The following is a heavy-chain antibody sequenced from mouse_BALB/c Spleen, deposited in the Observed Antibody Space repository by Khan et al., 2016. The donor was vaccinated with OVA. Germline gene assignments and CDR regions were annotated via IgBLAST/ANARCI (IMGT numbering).Heavy chain of an antibody. Sequence: QVQLQQSGAELVRPGASVTLSCKASGYTFPDYELHWVKQTPVHGLEWIGVIDPKTGGTDYKQKFKGKATLTADKSSSTAYMELRNLTSQDSAVYYSTRSTFAYWGQGTMLTVSA. CDR2: IDPKTGGT. CDR3: TRSTFAY. V-gene: IGHV1-15*01. CDR1: GYTFPDYE. J-gene: IGHJ3*01.